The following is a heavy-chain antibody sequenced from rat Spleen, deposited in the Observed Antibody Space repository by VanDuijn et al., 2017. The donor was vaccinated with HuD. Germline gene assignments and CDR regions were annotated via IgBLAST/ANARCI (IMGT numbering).Heavy chain of an antibody. CDR2: ISPRGGST. CDR1: GFTFSNYG. CDR3: ASHGPRISRFAY. D-gene: IGHD1-6*01. J-gene: IGHJ3*01. Sequence: EVQLVESGGGLVQPGRSLKLSCAASGFTFSNYGLHWIRQAPTKGLEWVASISPRGGSTYYRDSVKGRFTISRDNAKSTLYLQMDSLRSEDTATYYCASHGPRISRFAYWGQGTLVTVSS. V-gene: IGHV5-19*01.